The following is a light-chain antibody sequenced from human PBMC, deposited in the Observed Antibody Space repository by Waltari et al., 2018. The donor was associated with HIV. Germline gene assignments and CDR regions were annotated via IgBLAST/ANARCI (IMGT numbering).Light chain of an antibody. V-gene: IGKV2-30*01. CDR2: RAS. CDR1: QSLVDTDGNTY. CDR3: MQATHWSIT. J-gene: IGKJ5*01. Sequence: DVVMTQSPLSLPVTLGQPASISFRSSQSLVDTDGNTYLNWFQQRPGQSPRRLIYRASHRDSGVPDRFSGSGSGTDFTLKISRVEADDIGIYYCMQATHWSITFGQGTRLEIK.